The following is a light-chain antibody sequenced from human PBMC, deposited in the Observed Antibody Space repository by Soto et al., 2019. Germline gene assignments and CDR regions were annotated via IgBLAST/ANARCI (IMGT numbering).Light chain of an antibody. CDR2: KAS. CDR1: QSIGDR. Sequence: DIQMTQSPSTLSASVGDRVTITCRASQSIGDRLAWYQQKPGEAPNLLIDKASSLESGVPSRFSGSGSGTEFTLTISSLQPDDSATYYCQQYNSYLYTFGQGTKLEIK. J-gene: IGKJ2*01. V-gene: IGKV1-5*03. CDR3: QQYNSYLYT.